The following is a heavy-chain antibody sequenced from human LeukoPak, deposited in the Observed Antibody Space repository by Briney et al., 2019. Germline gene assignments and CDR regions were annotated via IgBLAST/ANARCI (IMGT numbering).Heavy chain of an antibody. CDR3: ATVVPPDYSNPYYYYYGMDV. V-gene: IGHV1-24*01. CDR1: GYTLTELS. CDR2: FDPEDGET. D-gene: IGHD4-11*01. Sequence: ASVKVSFKVSGYTLTELSMHWVRQAPGKGLEWMGGFDPEDGETIYAQKFQGRVTMTEDTSTDTAYMELSSLRSEDTAVYYCATVVPPDYSNPYYYYYGMDVWGQGTTVTVSS. J-gene: IGHJ6*02.